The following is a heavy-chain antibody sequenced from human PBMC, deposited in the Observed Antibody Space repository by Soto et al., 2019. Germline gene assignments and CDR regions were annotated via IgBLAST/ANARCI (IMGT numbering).Heavy chain of an antibody. D-gene: IGHD6-19*01. CDR1: GFTFSSYA. CDR2: ISGSGGST. J-gene: IGHJ4*03. CDR3: ARVHVMVVAGSTFDY. Sequence: GGSLRLSCAASGFTFSSYAMSWVRQAPGKGLEWVSAISGSGGSTYYADSVKGRFTISRDNSKNTLYLQMNSLRAEDTAVYYCARVHVMVVAGSTFDYWGPGTLVTVSS. V-gene: IGHV3-23*01.